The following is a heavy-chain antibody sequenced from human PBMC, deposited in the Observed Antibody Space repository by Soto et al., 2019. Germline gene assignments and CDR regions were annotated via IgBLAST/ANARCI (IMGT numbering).Heavy chain of an antibody. CDR2: INYSGST. Sequence: WETLSLTCTVSGGSISSYYWSWIRQPPGKGLEWIGYINYSGSTTYNPSLKSRVTISVDTSKNQFSLKLSSVTAADTAVYYCARGERWLPYWGQGTLVTVSS. CDR1: GGSISSYY. D-gene: IGHD1-26*01. J-gene: IGHJ4*02. CDR3: ARGERWLPY. V-gene: IGHV4-59*01.